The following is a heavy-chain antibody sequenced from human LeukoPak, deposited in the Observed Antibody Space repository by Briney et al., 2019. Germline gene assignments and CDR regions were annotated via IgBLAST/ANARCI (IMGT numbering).Heavy chain of an antibody. D-gene: IGHD5-18*01. CDR2: MDPNSGNT. J-gene: IGHJ4*02. V-gene: IGHV1-8*03. Sequence: ASVKVSCKSSGYTFTSYDINWGRLATGQGLEWVGWMDPNSGNTGYAQKFQVRVTITRNTSISSAYMALSSLRSEVTAVYYCARGDTVGNYGYWVGNYWGQGTLVTVSS. CDR3: ARGDTVGNYGYWVGNY. CDR1: GYTFTSYD.